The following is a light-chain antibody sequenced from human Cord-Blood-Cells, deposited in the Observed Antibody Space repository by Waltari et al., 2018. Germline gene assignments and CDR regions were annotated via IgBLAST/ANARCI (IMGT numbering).Light chain of an antibody. CDR1: QSLLHSNGYNY. Sequence: DIVMTQSPLSLPVTPGEPASISCRSSQSLLHSNGYNYLDWYLQKPGQSPQLLIYLGSNRASGVPDRVSGSGSGTDFTLKINRVEAEEVGVYYCMQALQTPWTFGQGTKVEIK. CDR3: MQALQTPWT. CDR2: LGS. V-gene: IGKV2-28*01. J-gene: IGKJ1*01.